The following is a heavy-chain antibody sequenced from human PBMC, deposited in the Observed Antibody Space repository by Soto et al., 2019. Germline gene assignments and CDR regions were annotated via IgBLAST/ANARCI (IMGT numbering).Heavy chain of an antibody. CDR2: ISKSDYT. J-gene: IGHJ4*02. D-gene: IGHD2-2*01. Sequence: VGSLRLSCTVSGFAFNNYGINWVRQAPGKGLEWVSSISKSDYTYYSDSVTGRFTISRDNAKNSVSLQMNTLRVEDTAVYYCAREDSIIIPAVSDFWGQGTLVTAPQ. V-gene: IGHV3-21*01. CDR3: AREDSIIIPAVSDF. CDR1: GFAFNNYG.